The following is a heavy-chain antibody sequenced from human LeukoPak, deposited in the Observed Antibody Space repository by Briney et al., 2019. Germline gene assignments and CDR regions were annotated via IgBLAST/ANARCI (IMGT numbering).Heavy chain of an antibody. CDR2: ICYSGST. V-gene: IGHV4-59*01. CDR3: ARDPGIAVAGTVLYFDY. CDR1: GGSISSYY. D-gene: IGHD6-19*01. Sequence: SETLSLTCTVSGGSISSYYWSWIRQPPGKGLEWIGYICYSGSTNYNPSLKSRVTISVDTSKNQFSLKLSSVTAADTAVYYCARDPGIAVAGTVLYFDYWGQGTLVTVSS. J-gene: IGHJ4*02.